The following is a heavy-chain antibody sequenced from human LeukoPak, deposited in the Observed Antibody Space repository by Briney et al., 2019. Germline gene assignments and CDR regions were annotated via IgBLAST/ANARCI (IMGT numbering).Heavy chain of an antibody. CDR3: ARQYCSSTSCRYWYFDL. J-gene: IGHJ2*01. CDR2: IIPIFGTA. V-gene: IGHV1-69*13. CDR1: GGTFSSYA. Sequence: AASVKVSCKASGGTFSSYAISWVRQAPGQGLEWMGGIIPIFGTANYAQKSQGRVTITADESTSTAYMELSSLRSEDTAVYYCARQYCSSTSCRYWYFDLWGRGTLVTVSS. D-gene: IGHD2-2*01.